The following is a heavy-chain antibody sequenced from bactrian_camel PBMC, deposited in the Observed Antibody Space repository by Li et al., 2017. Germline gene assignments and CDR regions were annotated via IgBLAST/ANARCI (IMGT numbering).Heavy chain of an antibody. J-gene: IGHJ4*01. CDR3: AFRHGYYCYSESWTRGYDY. CDR2: IYSDGSNT. CDR1: GFTFSSYD. D-gene: IGHD3*01. Sequence: HVQLVESGGGSVQAGGSLRLSCAASGFTFSSYDMSWVRQAPGKGLEWVSSIYSDGSNTYYADSVKGRFAISRGNADNTLYLQMNSLKPKDTAMYYCAFRHGYYCYSESWTRGYDYWGQGTQVTVS. V-gene: IGHV3-2*01.